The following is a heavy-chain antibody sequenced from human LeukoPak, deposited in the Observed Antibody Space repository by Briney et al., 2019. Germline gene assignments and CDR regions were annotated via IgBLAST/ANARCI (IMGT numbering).Heavy chain of an antibody. D-gene: IGHD1-26*01. CDR1: GGSISGYY. CDR2: IYYSGST. V-gene: IGHV4-59*08. J-gene: IGHJ4*02. Sequence: SSETLSLTCTVSGGSISGYYWSWIRQPPGKGLEWIGYIYYSGSTNYNPSLKSRVTISLDTSKNQFSLKLSSVTAADTAVYFCAGGTYYFDYWGQGTLVTVSS. CDR3: AGGTYYFDY.